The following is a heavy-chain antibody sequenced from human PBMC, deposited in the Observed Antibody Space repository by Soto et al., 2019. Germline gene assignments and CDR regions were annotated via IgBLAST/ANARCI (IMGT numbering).Heavy chain of an antibody. Sequence: GGSLRLSCAASGFTFSSYAMSWVRQAPGKGLEWVSAISGSGGSTYYADSVKGRFTISRDNSKNTLYLQMNSLRAEDTAVYYCAKNAPDYYDSSGRYYYGMDVWGQGTTVTVSS. V-gene: IGHV3-23*01. J-gene: IGHJ6*02. CDR1: GFTFSSYA. CDR3: AKNAPDYYDSSGRYYYGMDV. CDR2: ISGSGGST. D-gene: IGHD3-22*01.